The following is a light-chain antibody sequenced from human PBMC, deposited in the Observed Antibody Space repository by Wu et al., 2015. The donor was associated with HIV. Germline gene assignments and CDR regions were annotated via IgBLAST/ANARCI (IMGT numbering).Light chain of an antibody. J-gene: IGKJ2*03. CDR1: QTISGY. Sequence: DIQMTQSPSSLSASVGDRVTITCRASQTISGYLNWYQQKPGKAPKLLIYAASSLQSGVPSRFSGSGSGTDFTLTISSLQPEDFATYYCQQSYSIPVSFGQGTKLEIK. CDR2: AAS. V-gene: IGKV1-39*01. CDR3: QQSYSIPVS.